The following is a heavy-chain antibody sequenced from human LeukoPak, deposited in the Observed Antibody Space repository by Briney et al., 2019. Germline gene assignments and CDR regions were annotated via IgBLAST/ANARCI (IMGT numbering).Heavy chain of an antibody. Sequence: GGSLRLSCAASGFTFSSYEMNWVCQAPGKGLEWVSYISSSGSTIYYADSVKGRFTISRDNAKNSLYLQMSSLRAEDTAVYYCARDNYDSSGYYFDWGQGTLVTVSS. V-gene: IGHV3-48*03. J-gene: IGHJ4*02. CDR3: ARDNYDSSGYYFD. D-gene: IGHD3-22*01. CDR1: GFTFSSYE. CDR2: ISSSGSTI.